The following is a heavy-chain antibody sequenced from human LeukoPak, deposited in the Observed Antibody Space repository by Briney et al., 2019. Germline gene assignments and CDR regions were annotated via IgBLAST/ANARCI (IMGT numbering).Heavy chain of an antibody. J-gene: IGHJ4*02. Sequence: GGSLRLSCSASGFPFSSYAMHWVRQAPGKGLEWVSSISGSGGSTYYADSVKGRFTISRDNSKNTLYLQMNSLRPEDTAVYYCATDGYNYFEYWGQGTLVTVSS. CDR2: ISGSGGST. D-gene: IGHD5-24*01. CDR3: ATDGYNYFEY. CDR1: GFPFSSYA. V-gene: IGHV3-23*01.